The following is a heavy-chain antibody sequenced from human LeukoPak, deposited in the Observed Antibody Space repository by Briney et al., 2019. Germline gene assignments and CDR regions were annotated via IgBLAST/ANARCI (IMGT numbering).Heavy chain of an antibody. Sequence: GESLKISCKGSGYSFTSYWISWVRQMPGKGLEWMGRIDPSDSYTNYSPSFQGHVTISADKSISTAYLQWSSLKASDTAMYYCASRPIGSSWPFGYWGQGTLVTVSS. V-gene: IGHV5-10-1*01. CDR3: ASRPIGSSWPFGY. CDR2: IDPSDSYT. CDR1: GYSFTSYW. J-gene: IGHJ4*02. D-gene: IGHD6-13*01.